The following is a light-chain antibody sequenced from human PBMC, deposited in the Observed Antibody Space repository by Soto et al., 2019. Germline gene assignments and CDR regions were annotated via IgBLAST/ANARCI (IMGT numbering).Light chain of an antibody. V-gene: IGKV3-20*01. CDR2: GAS. J-gene: IGKJ1*01. CDR1: QSVSSNY. CDR3: QHYNSYSEA. Sequence: EIVLTQSPGTLSLSPGERATLSCRASQSVSSNYLAWYQQKPGQAPRLLIYGASRRATGIPSRFSGSGSGTEFTLTISSLQPDDFATYYCQHYNSYSEAFGQGTKVDI.